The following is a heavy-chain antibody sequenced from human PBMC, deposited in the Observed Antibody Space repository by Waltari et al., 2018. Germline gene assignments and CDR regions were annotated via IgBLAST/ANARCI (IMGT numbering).Heavy chain of an antibody. CDR1: GFTFSSYW. D-gene: IGHD6-19*01. CDR3: ARPYASGWYINFDY. Sequence: EVQLEESGGGLVQPGGSLRLSCAASGFTFSSYWMSWVRQAPGKGLEWVANIKQDGSENYYVDSVKGRFTFSRDNAKNSLYLQMNSLRAEDTAVYYCARPYASGWYINFDYWGQGTLVTVSS. V-gene: IGHV3-7*01. CDR2: IKQDGSEN. J-gene: IGHJ4*02.